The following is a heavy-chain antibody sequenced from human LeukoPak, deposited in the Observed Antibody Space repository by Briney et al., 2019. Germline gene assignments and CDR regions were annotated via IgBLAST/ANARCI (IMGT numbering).Heavy chain of an antibody. CDR2: INPSGGST. V-gene: IGHV1-46*01. CDR3: ARDNPSSSRKGDWFDP. J-gene: IGHJ5*02. CDR1: GYTFTSYY. D-gene: IGHD6-13*01. Sequence: ASVKVSCKASGYTFTSYYMHWVRQAPGQGLEWMGIINPSGGSTSYAQKFQGRVTMTRDTSTSTVYMELSSLRSEDTAVYYCARDNPSSSRKGDWFDPWGQGTLVTVSS.